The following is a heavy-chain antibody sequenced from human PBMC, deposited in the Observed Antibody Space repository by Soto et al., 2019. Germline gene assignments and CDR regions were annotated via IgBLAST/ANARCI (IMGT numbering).Heavy chain of an antibody. CDR3: AKPVECSTASRNP. Sequence: EVQLVESGGGLVQPGGSLRLSCAASGFTFSSYSMNWVRQAPGKGLEWVSYISSSSNSIYYADSVKGRFTISRDNAKNFRHLQKNRPGAEDTGVDFCAKPVECSTASRNPGGQGTLVTVSS. V-gene: IGHV3-48*01. CDR2: ISSSSNSI. D-gene: IGHD6-6*01. CDR1: GFTFSSYS. J-gene: IGHJ4*02.